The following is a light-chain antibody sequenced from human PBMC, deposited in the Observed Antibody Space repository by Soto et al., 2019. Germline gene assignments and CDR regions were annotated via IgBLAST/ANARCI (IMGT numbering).Light chain of an antibody. Sequence: EIVMTPSPATLSVSPWERATLSCRASQSVSSTVAWYQQKPGQAPRLLIYGASTRATGIPASFSGSGSGTEFTLTISSLQSEDFAVYYCQQRSNWPTFGQGTKVDIK. J-gene: IGKJ1*01. V-gene: IGKV3-15*01. CDR3: QQRSNWPT. CDR1: QSVSST. CDR2: GAS.